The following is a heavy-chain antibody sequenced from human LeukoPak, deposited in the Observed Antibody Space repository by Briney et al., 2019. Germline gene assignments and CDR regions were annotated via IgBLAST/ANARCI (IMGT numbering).Heavy chain of an antibody. CDR2: VYYGGST. CDR3: AREKALIDHYDFSGYDWEY. Sequence: SETLSLTCAVSGYSISTLANWGWIRPSPGKGLEWIGSVYYGGSTYYNPSLKSRVTISVDTSKNQFYLNLTSVTAADTAVYYCAREKALIDHYDFSGYDWEYWGPGSLVIVSS. CDR1: GYSISTLAN. J-gene: IGHJ4*02. D-gene: IGHD3-22*01. V-gene: IGHV4-38-2*02.